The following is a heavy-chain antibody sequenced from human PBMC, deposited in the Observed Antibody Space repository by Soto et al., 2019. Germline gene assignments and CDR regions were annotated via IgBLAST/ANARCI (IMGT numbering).Heavy chain of an antibody. CDR1: GQSFSNYK. CDR2: ISTDGSVT. J-gene: IGHJ4*02. Sequence: PWGSLRLSCEAWGQSFSNYKIAGFRQAPGKGLVWVSRISTDGSVTDYADSVKGRFTVSRDNAKNTLYLQMNSLRAEDTAVYYCARDTDGLHYWGQGTLVTVSS. V-gene: IGHV3-74*01. CDR3: ARDTDGLHY.